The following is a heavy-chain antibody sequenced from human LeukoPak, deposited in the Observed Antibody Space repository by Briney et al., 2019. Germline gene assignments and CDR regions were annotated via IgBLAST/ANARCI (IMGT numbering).Heavy chain of an antibody. D-gene: IGHD3-10*01. J-gene: IGHJ5*02. Sequence: GGSLRPSCAASGFTFSNYGMSWVRQAPGKGLEWVSGISGSSGSTYYADSVKGRFTISRDNSKNTLYLEMNSLKAEDTALYYCAKDCYGSGSPRWFDPWGQGTLVTVSS. CDR3: AKDCYGSGSPRWFDP. CDR2: ISGSSGST. CDR1: GFTFSNYG. V-gene: IGHV3-23*01.